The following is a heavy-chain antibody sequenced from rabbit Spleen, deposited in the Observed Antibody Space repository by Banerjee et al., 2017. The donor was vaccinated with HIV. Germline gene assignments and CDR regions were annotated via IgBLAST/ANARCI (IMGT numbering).Heavy chain of an antibody. CDR1: GFPFSNKA. CDR2: IDPVFGST. D-gene: IGHD1-1*01. Sequence: QLEESGGGLVKPEGSLTLTCKASGFPFSNKAVMCWVRQAPGKGLEWIGYIDPVFGSTYYATWVNGRFTISSHNAQNTLYLQLNSLTAADTATYFCVRLSSGAFNLWGQGTLVTVS. J-gene: IGHJ4*01. V-gene: IGHV1S7*01. CDR3: VRLSSGAFNL.